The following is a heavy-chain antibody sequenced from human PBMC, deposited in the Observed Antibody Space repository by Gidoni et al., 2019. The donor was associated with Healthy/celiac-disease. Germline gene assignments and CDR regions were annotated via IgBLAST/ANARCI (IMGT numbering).Heavy chain of an antibody. D-gene: IGHD3-9*01. V-gene: IGHV3-23*01. CDR1: GFTLSSYA. CDR3: AKGIALRYFDWLYY. Sequence: EVQLLESGGGLVQPGGSLRLSCASSGFTLSSYAMRWVRQAPGKGVEWVSAISGSGGSTYYADSVKGRFTISRDNSKNTLYLQMNSLRAEDTAVYYCAKGIALRYFDWLYYWGQGTLVTVSS. CDR2: ISGSGGST. J-gene: IGHJ4*02.